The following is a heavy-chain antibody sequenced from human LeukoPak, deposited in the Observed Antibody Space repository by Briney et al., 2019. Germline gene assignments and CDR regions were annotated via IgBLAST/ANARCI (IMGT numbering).Heavy chain of an antibody. Sequence: GGSLRLSCIASGFPFSSHAMSWVRQPPGKGLEWVSAISNGKTYYADSVRGRFTISRDDSKNTVYLQMDSLRDEDTALYYCAREAGYCAPVCLKSNWFDPWGQGTLVTVSS. CDR2: ISNGKT. J-gene: IGHJ5*02. CDR1: GFPFSSHA. CDR3: AREAGYCAPVCLKSNWFDP. D-gene: IGHD2-15*01. V-gene: IGHV3-23*01.